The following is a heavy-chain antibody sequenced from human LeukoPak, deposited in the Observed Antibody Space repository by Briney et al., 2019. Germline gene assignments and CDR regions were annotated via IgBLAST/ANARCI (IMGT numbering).Heavy chain of an antibody. J-gene: IGHJ4*02. CDR1: GFTFSKNW. D-gene: IGHD5-24*01. CDR2: ISSSSSTI. V-gene: IGHV3-48*04. Sequence: GGALRLSCAASGFTFSKNWLHWVRQAPGKGLEWVSYISSSSSTIYYADSVKGRFTISRDNAKNSLYLQMNSLRAEDTAVYYCARVLGQYRDYDYWGQGTLVTASS. CDR3: ARVLGQYRDYDY.